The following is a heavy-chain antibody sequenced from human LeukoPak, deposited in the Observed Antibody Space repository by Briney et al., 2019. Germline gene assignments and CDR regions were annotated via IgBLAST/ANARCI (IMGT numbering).Heavy chain of an antibody. J-gene: IGHJ6*03. CDR3: AKDLSGPTYYYYYLDV. D-gene: IGHD2/OR15-2a*01. V-gene: IGHV3-23*01. Sequence: PGGSLRLSCAASGFTFSSYAMSWVRQAPGKGLEWVSAISGSGGSTYYADSVKGRFTISRDNSKNTLYLQMNSLRAEDTAVYYWAKDLSGPTYYYYYLDVWGKGTTVTVS. CDR2: ISGSGGST. CDR1: GFTFSSYA.